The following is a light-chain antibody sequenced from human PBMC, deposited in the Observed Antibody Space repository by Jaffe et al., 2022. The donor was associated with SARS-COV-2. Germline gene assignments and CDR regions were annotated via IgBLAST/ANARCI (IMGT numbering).Light chain of an antibody. CDR2: DAS. CDR1: QSVSHF. J-gene: IGKJ1*01. V-gene: IGKV3-20*01. Sequence: EIVLTQSPGTLSLSPGERATLSCRASQSVSHFLAWYQQKPGQAPRLFIYDASRRVAGIPDRFSGSGSGTDFTLIISRLEPEDFAVYYCQQYGSSPGTFGQGTKVENK. CDR3: QQYGSSPGT.